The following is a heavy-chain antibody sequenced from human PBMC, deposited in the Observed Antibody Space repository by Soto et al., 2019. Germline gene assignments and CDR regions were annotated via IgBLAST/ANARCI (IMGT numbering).Heavy chain of an antibody. CDR3: VRDGGGYSSRWYDY. CDR1: GFTFRNYW. CDR2: INNDGSST. D-gene: IGHD6-13*01. J-gene: IGHJ4*02. Sequence: WGSLRLSCAASGFTFRNYWMHWFRQVPGKGLVWVSHINNDGSSTSYADSVKGRFTISRDNAKNTLYLQMNSLRAEDTAVYYCVRDGGGYSSRWYDYWGQGTLVTVSS. V-gene: IGHV3-74*01.